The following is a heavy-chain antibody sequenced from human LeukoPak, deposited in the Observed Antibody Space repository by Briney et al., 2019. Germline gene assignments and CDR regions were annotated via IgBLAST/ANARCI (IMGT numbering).Heavy chain of an antibody. CDR2: IYTRGNP. J-gene: IGHJ4*02. Sequence: SETLSLTCTVSGGSIRSGSYFWTWIRQPAGRGLEWSGRIYTRGNPNYNPSLQSRVTISLDTSKDQFSLKLSSVTAADTAVYYCARVTGYMIEDYFDYWGQGTLVTVSS. D-gene: IGHD3-22*01. V-gene: IGHV4-61*02. CDR1: GGSIRSGSYF. CDR3: ARVTGYMIEDYFDY.